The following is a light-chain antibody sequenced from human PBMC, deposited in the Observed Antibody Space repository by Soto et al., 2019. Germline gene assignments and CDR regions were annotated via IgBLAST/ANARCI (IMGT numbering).Light chain of an antibody. CDR1: SSDVGAYNY. CDR2: DVS. Sequence: QSALTQPRSVSGSPGQSVTISCTGTSSDVGAYNYVSWYQQHPGKAPKLMTYDVSKRPSGVPDRFSGSKSGNTASLTISGLQAEDEADYYCCSYAGSSTFVFGTGTKVTVL. V-gene: IGLV2-11*01. CDR3: CSYAGSSTFV. J-gene: IGLJ1*01.